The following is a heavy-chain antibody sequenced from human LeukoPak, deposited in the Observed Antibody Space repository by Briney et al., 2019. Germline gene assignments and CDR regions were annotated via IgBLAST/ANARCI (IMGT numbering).Heavy chain of an antibody. V-gene: IGHV4-61*02. CDR2: IYTSGST. J-gene: IGHJ4*02. D-gene: IGHD5-18*01. CDR3: ARSGYSYGYYLEYDY. Sequence: MASQTLSLTCTVSGGSISSGSYYWSWIRQPAGKGLEWIGRIYTSGSTNYNPSLKSRVTISVDTSKNQFSLKLSSVTAADTAVYYCARSGYSYGYYLEYDYWGQGTLVTVSS. CDR1: GGSISSGSYY.